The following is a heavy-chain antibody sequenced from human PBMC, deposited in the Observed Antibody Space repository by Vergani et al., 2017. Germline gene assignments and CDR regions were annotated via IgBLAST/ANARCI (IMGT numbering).Heavy chain of an antibody. J-gene: IGHJ1*01. CDR2: ISYDGTQK. D-gene: IGHD1-1*01. CDR3: AKKRCGTPGCQIGYFRE. Sequence: QVHLVESGGGVVQPGRSLRLSCVVSGFTSSYYGMHWVRQAPGKGLEWVAVISYDGTQKYYADSVNGRFTISRDNSKSTLYLQMNSLRTENTAVYYCAKKRCGTPGCQIGYFREWGQGTLVTVSS. V-gene: IGHV3-30*18. CDR1: GFTSSYYG.